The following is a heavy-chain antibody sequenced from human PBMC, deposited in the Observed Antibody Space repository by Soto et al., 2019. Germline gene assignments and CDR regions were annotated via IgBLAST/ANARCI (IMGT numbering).Heavy chain of an antibody. Sequence: SVKVSCKASGGTFSSYAISWVRQAPGQGLEWMGGIIPIFGTANYAQKFQGRVTITADESTSTAYMELSSLRSEDTAVYYCARARIDSSGWGPVQEGDYYYYYGMDVWGQGTMVTVSS. CDR1: GGTFSSYA. CDR2: IIPIFGTA. J-gene: IGHJ6*02. CDR3: ARARIDSSGWGPVQEGDYYYYYGMDV. D-gene: IGHD6-19*01. V-gene: IGHV1-69*01.